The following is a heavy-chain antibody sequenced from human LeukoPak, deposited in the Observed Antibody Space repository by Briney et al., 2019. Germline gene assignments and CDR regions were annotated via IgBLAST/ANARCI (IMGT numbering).Heavy chain of an antibody. D-gene: IGHD3-10*01. Sequence: AGGSLRLSCAASGFTFSSYSMNWVRQAPGKGLEWVSSISSSSSYIYYADSVKGRFTISRDNAKNSPYLQMNSLRAEDTAVYYCARDISYGSGSPFTYAGYWGQGTLVTVSS. V-gene: IGHV3-21*01. CDR3: ARDISYGSGSPFTYAGY. J-gene: IGHJ4*02. CDR1: GFTFSSYS. CDR2: ISSSSSYI.